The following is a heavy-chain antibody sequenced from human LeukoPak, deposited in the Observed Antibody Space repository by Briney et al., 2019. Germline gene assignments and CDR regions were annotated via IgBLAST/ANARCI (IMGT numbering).Heavy chain of an antibody. CDR1: GFTISSYN. D-gene: IGHD2-15*01. CDR2: ISGTSRTI. V-gene: IGHV3-48*02. CDR3: AREGYYSGGSCYPY. Sequence: GGSLRLSCAASGFTISSYNMNWVRQAPGKGLEWLSYISGTSRTIYYADSVKGRFTISRDNAKNSLYLQMNSLRDEDTAVYYCAREGYYSGGSCYPYWGQGTLVTVSS. J-gene: IGHJ4*02.